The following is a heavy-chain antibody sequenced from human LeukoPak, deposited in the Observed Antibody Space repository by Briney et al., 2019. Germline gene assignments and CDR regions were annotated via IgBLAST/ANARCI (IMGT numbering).Heavy chain of an antibody. J-gene: IGHJ4*02. CDR2: IYYSGST. CDR3: ARGRRVRELSSTR. CDR1: GGSISSYY. Sequence: SETLSLTCTVSGGSISSYYWSWIRQPPGKGLEWIGYIYYSGSTNYNPTLKSRVTISVDTSKNQFSLKLSSVTAADTAVYYCARGRRVRELSSTRWGQGTLVTVSS. D-gene: IGHD3-16*02. V-gene: IGHV4-59*01.